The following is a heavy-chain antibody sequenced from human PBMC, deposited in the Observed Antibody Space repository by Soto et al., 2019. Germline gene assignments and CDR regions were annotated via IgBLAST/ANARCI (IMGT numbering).Heavy chain of an antibody. CDR1: GGSISSDDYY. V-gene: IGHV4-30-4*01. Sequence: PSETLSLTCTVSGGSISSDDYYWSWIRQAPGRGLEWIGYIHSSGSIYYNPSLKSRATMSIDTAGNQFSLKLSSVTAADTAVYYCAEYYYGSGRARGAFDIWGQGTMVTVSS. J-gene: IGHJ3*02. CDR3: AEYYYGSGRARGAFDI. CDR2: IHSSGSI. D-gene: IGHD3-10*01.